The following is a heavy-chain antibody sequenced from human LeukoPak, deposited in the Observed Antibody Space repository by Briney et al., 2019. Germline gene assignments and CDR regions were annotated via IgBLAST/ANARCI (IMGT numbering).Heavy chain of an antibody. CDR3: AGGIFGVVINAFHI. D-gene: IGHD3-3*01. Sequence: TSVPLTLTCTVSGGSISSYHWSWSRHPTGKALVWIGDTYISGSTNYNHSLKSRDTISVDTSKSQYSLKLSSVTAADTPVYYCAGGIFGVVINAFHIWGQGPMVTASS. CDR1: GGSISSYH. V-gene: IGHV4-59*07. CDR2: TYISGST. J-gene: IGHJ3*02.